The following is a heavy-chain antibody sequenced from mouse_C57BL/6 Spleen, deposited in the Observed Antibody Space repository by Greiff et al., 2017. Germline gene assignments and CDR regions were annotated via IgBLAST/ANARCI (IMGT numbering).Heavy chain of an antibody. CDR2: ISYDGSK. CDR1: GYSITSGYY. CDR3: ARDYEYDGYFDV. V-gene: IGHV3-6*01. J-gene: IGHJ1*03. Sequence: EVKLMESGPGLVKPSQSLSLTCSVTGYSITSGYYWNWIRQFPGNKLEWMGYISYDGSKNYNPSLKNRISITRDTSKTQFFLKLNSVTTEDTATYYCARDYEYDGYFDVWGTGTTVTVSS. D-gene: IGHD2-4*01.